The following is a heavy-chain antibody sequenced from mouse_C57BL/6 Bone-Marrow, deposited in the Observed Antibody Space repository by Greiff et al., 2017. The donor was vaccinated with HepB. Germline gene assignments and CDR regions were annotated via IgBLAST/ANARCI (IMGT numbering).Heavy chain of an antibody. CDR1: GYTFTDYT. CDR2: IYPRDGST. J-gene: IGHJ2*01. CDR3: ARGYYGSTNYFDY. Sequence: QVQLQQSDAELVKPGASVKISCKASGYTFTDYTIHWMKQRPEQGLEWIGYIYPRDGSTKYNEKFKGKATLTADKSSSTAYMQLSSLTSEDSAVYYCARGYYGSTNYFDYWGQGTTLTVSS. D-gene: IGHD1-1*01. V-gene: IGHV1-78*01.